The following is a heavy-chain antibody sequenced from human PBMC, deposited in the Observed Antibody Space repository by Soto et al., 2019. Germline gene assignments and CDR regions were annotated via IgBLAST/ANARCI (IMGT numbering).Heavy chain of an antibody. CDR2: IYHSGST. V-gene: IGHV4-30-2*01. J-gene: IGHJ4*02. D-gene: IGHD3-22*01. CDR1: GGSISSGGYS. Sequence: SETLSLTCAVSGGSISSGGYSWSWIRQPPGKGLEWIGYIYHSGSTYYNPSLKSRVTISVDRSKNQFSLKLSSVTAADTAVYYGARAKDSSGYYYVGYFDYWGQGTLVTVSS. CDR3: ARAKDSSGYYYVGYFDY.